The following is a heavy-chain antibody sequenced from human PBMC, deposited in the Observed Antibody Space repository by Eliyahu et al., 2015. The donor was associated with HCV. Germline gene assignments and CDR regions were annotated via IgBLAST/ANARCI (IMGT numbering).Heavy chain of an antibody. CDR1: GFTFSSYS. CDR2: ISSSSSYI. J-gene: IGHJ4*02. V-gene: IGHV3-21*01. Sequence: EVQLVESGGGLVKPGGSLRLSCAASGFTFSSYSMNWVRQAPGKGLEWVSSISSSSSYIYYADSVKGRFTISRDNAKNSLYLQMNSLRAEDTAVYYCARDRAPDFWSLVPYYYFDYWGQGTLVTVSS. D-gene: IGHD3-3*01. CDR3: ARDRAPDFWSLVPYYYFDY.